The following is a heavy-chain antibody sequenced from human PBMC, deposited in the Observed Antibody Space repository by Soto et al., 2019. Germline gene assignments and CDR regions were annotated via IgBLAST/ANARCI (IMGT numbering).Heavy chain of an antibody. V-gene: IGHV4-4*02. CDR2: IFQSGST. CDR1: GDSVSSNNW. J-gene: IGHJ6*02. Sequence: PSETLSLTCAVSGDSVSSNNWWSWVRQPPGKGLEWIGEIFQSGSTNYNPSLKSRVTISLDTSKNQFSLKLSSVTAADTAVYYCARARGSAGWDVWGQGTTVTVSS. D-gene: IGHD2-15*01. CDR3: ARARGSAGWDV.